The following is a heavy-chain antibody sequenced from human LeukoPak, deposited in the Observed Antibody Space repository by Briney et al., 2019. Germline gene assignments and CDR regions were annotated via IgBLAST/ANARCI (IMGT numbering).Heavy chain of an antibody. Sequence: SVKVSCKASGYTFTSYGISWVRQAPGQGLEWMGRIIPILGIANYAQKFQGRVTITADESTSTAYMELSSLRSEDTAVYYCARGKSEGFWSGYYPTAFDYWGQGTLVTVSS. CDR2: IIPILGIA. J-gene: IGHJ4*02. D-gene: IGHD3-3*01. V-gene: IGHV1-69*04. CDR1: GYTFTSYG. CDR3: ARGKSEGFWSGYYPTAFDY.